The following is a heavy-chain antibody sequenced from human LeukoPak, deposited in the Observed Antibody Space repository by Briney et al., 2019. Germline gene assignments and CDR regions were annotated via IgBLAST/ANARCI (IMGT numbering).Heavy chain of an antibody. CDR2: SDYSGST. Sequence: SETLSLTCTVSGGSISSSSYYWGWIRQPPGKGLEWIGSSDYSGSTYYNPSLKSRVTISVDTSKNQFSLKLSSVTAADTAVYYCARWGGDYYDSSGYAFDIWGQGTMVTVSS. J-gene: IGHJ3*02. CDR3: ARWGGDYYDSSGYAFDI. CDR1: GGSISSSSYY. V-gene: IGHV4-39*07. D-gene: IGHD3-22*01.